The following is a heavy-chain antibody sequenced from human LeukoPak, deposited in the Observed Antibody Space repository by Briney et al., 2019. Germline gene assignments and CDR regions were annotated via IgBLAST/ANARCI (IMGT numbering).Heavy chain of an antibody. CDR2: INPSGGST. Sequence: ASVKVSCKASGYTFTSYYMHWVRQAPGQGLEWMGIINPSGGSTSYAQKFQGRVTMTRDTSTSTVYMELSSLRSEDAAVYYCASLTVGATLFDYWGQGTLVTVSS. D-gene: IGHD1-26*01. V-gene: IGHV1-46*01. J-gene: IGHJ4*02. CDR3: ASLTVGATLFDY. CDR1: GYTFTSYY.